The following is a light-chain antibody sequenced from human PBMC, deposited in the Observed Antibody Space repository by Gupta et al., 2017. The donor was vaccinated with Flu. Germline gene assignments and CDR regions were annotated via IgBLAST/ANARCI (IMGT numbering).Light chain of an antibody. V-gene: IGKV1-5*03. CDR3: QQYFSFYS. Sequence: DVQMTQTPPSLSASVGDKITITCRASQDILNWVAWFQQKPGKAPKLLIDRASDLESGVPPRFSGSGYGTEFTLPITSLQPAVVGTYYCQQYFSFYSFGQGTKV. J-gene: IGKJ1*01. CDR2: RAS. CDR1: QDILNW.